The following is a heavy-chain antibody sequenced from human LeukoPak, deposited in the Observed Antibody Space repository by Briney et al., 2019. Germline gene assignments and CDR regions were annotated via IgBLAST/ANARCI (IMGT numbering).Heavy chain of an antibody. J-gene: IGHJ4*02. CDR1: GGSINSSNPY. D-gene: IGHD6-13*01. CDR2: IYHSGST. V-gene: IGHV4-39*02. CDR3: ARERLFSSSWYSTDDY. Sequence: PSETLSLTCTVSGGSINSSNPYWGWIRQPPGKGLEWIGSIYHSGSTYYNPSLKSRVTISVDTSKSHFSLKLSSVTAADTAVYYCARERLFSSSWYSTDDYWGQGTLVTVSS.